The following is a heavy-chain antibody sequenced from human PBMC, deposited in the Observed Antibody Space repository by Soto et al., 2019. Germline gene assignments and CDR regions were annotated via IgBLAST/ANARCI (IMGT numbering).Heavy chain of an antibody. CDR3: ARGWYYDSRGYYPFDF. CDR1: GGSISSSSYY. D-gene: IGHD3-22*01. CDR2: IYYSGST. Sequence: SETLSLTCTVSGGSISSSSYYWGWIRQPPGKGLEWIGSIYYSGSTYYNPSLKSRVTISVDTSKNQFSLKLNSVTAADTAVYYCARGWYYDSRGYYPFDFWGLGTLVTVSS. V-gene: IGHV4-39*07. J-gene: IGHJ4*02.